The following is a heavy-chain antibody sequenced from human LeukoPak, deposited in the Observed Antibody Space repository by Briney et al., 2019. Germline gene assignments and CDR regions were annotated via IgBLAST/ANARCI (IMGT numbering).Heavy chain of an antibody. CDR1: GFTFSSYG. Sequence: GGSLRLSCAASGFTFSSYGMHWVRQAPGKGLEWVAFIRYDGSNKYYADSVKGRFTISRDNSKNTLYLQMNSLRAEDTAVYYRAKDSAYQLLLYNWFDPWGQGTLVTVSS. J-gene: IGHJ5*02. CDR3: AKDSAYQLLLYNWFDP. V-gene: IGHV3-30*02. CDR2: IRYDGSNK. D-gene: IGHD2-2*01.